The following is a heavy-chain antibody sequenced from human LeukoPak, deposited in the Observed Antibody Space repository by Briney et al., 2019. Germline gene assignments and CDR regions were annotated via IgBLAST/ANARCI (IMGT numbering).Heavy chain of an antibody. J-gene: IGHJ4*02. CDR3: VKGIASEDFFPRGD. Sequence: HSGGSLRLSCAASGFTFSSYAMSWVRQAPGKGLEWVSAISGSGGSTYYADSVKGRFTISRDNSKNTLYLQMNSLRADDTAVYYCVKGIASEDFFPRGDWGQGTLVTVSS. V-gene: IGHV3-23*01. D-gene: IGHD2-21*01. CDR1: GFTFSSYA. CDR2: ISGSGGST.